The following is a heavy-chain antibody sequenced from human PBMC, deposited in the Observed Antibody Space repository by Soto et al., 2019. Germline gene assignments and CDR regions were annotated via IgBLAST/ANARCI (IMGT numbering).Heavy chain of an antibody. Sequence: PSETLSLTCTVSGGSISSSSYYWGWIRQPPGKGLEWIGSIYYSWSTYYNPSLKSRVTISVDTSKNQFSLKLSSVTAADTAVYYCARSPTIFGVVIFFNWFDPWGQGTLVTVSS. CDR3: ARSPTIFGVVIFFNWFDP. D-gene: IGHD3-3*01. CDR2: IYYSWST. J-gene: IGHJ5*02. CDR1: GGSISSSSYY. V-gene: IGHV4-39*01.